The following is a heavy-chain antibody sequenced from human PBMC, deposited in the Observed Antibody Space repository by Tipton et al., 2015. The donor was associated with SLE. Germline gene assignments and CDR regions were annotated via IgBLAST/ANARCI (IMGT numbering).Heavy chain of an antibody. CDR2: IDSTSSYI. CDR3: ARSEGYGHLPAF. J-gene: IGHJ4*02. V-gene: IGHV3-21*04. Sequence: GSLRLSCAASGFSFSSYSMHWVRQAPGKGLEWVSSIDSTSSYIYQTDSVKGRFTVSRDNGKNSLYLQMNSLRAEDTAVYFCARSEGYGHLPAFWGQGTRVVVSS. D-gene: IGHD5-18*01. CDR1: GFSFSSYS.